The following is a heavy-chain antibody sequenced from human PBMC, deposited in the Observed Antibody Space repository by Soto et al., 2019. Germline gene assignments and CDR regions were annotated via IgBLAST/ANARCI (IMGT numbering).Heavy chain of an antibody. V-gene: IGHV1-46*01. CDR3: AREGVAPYYFYGMDV. J-gene: IGHJ6*02. CDR2: ISTCNGGT. CDR1: GYSFTRYH. Sequence: GDSVKVSCKASGYSFTRYHMRWVRQAPGQGLEWMGRISTCNGGTSYAQKFQGRVTMTTDTSTSTVHMEVRSLRSDDTAVYYCAREGVAPYYFYGMDVWGQGTPVTVSS. D-gene: IGHD5-12*01.